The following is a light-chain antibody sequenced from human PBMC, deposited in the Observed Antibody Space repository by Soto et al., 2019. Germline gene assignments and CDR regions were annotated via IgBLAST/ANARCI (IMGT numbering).Light chain of an antibody. CDR1: QSISNW. CDR2: DAS. CDR3: QQYKTYPWT. J-gene: IGKJ1*01. V-gene: IGKV1-5*01. Sequence: DIQMTQSPSTLSAFVGDRVTITCRASQSISNWLAWYQQKPGTAPKLLIFDASSLESGVPSRFGGRGSETEFTLTISSLQPDDFATYYCQQYKTYPWTFGHGTKVEIK.